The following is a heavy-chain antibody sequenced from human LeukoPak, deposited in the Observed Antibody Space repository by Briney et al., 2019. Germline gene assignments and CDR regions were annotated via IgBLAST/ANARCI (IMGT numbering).Heavy chain of an antibody. V-gene: IGHV4-4*07. CDR2: IYTSGST. CDR3: ARDSHSSWYYYNRNWFDP. D-gene: IGHD6-13*01. Sequence: SETLSLTCTVSGGSISSYYWSWIRQPAGKGLEWIGRIYTSGSTNYNPSLKSRVTMSVDTSKNQFSLKLSSVTAADTAVYYCARDSHSSWYYYNRNWFDPWGQGTLVTVSS. CDR1: GGSISSYY. J-gene: IGHJ5*02.